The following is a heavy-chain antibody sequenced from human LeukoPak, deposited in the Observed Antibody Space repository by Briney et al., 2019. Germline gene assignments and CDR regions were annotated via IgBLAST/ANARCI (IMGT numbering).Heavy chain of an antibody. CDR3: ARDFFKYGSGSFHDY. V-gene: IGHV4-38-2*02. D-gene: IGHD3-10*01. J-gene: IGHJ4*02. CDR2: VMHSGSA. CDR1: GHSFSSDYY. Sequence: PSETLSLTCTVSGHSFSSDYYWGWIRQPPGKGLEWIGSVMHSGSAYYNPSLKSRVTMSIDTSKNQLSLKLTSVTAADTAVYYCARDFFKYGSGSFHDYWGQGTLVTVSS.